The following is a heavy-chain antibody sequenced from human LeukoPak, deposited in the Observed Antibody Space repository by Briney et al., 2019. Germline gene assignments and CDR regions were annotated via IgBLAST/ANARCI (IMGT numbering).Heavy chain of an antibody. J-gene: IGHJ4*02. Sequence: SETLSLTCTVSGGSISTYFWSWIRQPPGKGLEWIGHIYFSGSTNYNPSLKSRVTISVDTSKNQFSLKLSSVTAADTAVYYCARCGGTAMANGGYFDYWGQGTLVTVSS. CDR2: IYFSGST. CDR3: ARCGGTAMANGGYFDY. V-gene: IGHV4-59*08. D-gene: IGHD5-18*01. CDR1: GGSISTYF.